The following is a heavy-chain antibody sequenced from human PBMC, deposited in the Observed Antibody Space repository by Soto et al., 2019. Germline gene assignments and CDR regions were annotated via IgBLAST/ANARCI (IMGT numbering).Heavy chain of an antibody. Sequence: RASVKVSCKASGGTFSSYAISWVRQAPGQGLEWMGGIIPIFGTANYAQKFQGRVTITADESTSTAYMELSSLRSEDTAVYYCARALIAARPDYYYYGMDVWGQGTTVTVSS. CDR3: ARALIAARPDYYYYGMDV. CDR2: IIPIFGTA. V-gene: IGHV1-69*13. CDR1: GGTFSSYA. D-gene: IGHD6-6*01. J-gene: IGHJ6*02.